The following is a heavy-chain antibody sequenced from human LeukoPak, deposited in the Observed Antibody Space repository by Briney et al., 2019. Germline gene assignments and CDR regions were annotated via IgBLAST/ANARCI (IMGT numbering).Heavy chain of an antibody. CDR1: GYSNSPSYY. V-gene: IGHV4-38-2*02. CDR2: IYHSGNT. D-gene: IGHD4-17*01. J-gene: IGHJ4*02. Sequence: SETQSLNCTVSGYSNSPSYYWGWIGQPPGKGLEWIGSIYHSGNTYYIPSLKSRVTISVDTSNNQFSLKLNSVTAADTAVYYCARAGYGDSDFDYWGQGTLVTVSS. CDR3: ARAGYGDSDFDY.